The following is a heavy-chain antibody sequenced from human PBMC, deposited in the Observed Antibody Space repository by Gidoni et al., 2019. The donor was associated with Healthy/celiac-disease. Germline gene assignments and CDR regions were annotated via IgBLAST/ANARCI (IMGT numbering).Heavy chain of an antibody. J-gene: IGHJ4*02. Sequence: QVQLQESGPGLVKPSQTLSLTCTVPGGSISSGSYYCSWIRQPAGKGLAWIGRIYTSGSTNYNPSLKSRVTISVDTSKNQFSLKLSSVTAADTAVYYCARDWDSSSSGYFDYWGQGTLVTVSS. CDR3: ARDWDSSSSGYFDY. D-gene: IGHD6-6*01. CDR2: IYTSGST. CDR1: GGSISSGSYY. V-gene: IGHV4-61*02.